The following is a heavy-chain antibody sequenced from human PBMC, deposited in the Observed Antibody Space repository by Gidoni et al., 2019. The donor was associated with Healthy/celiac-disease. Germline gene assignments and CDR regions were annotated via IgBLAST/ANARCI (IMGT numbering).Heavy chain of an antibody. J-gene: IGHJ5*02. CDR1: GGSISSYY. Sequence: QVQLQESGPGLVKPSETLSLTCTVSGGSISSYYWSWIRQPAGKGLEWIGRIYTSGSTNYNPSLKSRVTMSVDTSKNQFSLKLSSVTAADTAVYYCARDYSNYLNNWFDPWGQGTLVTVSS. CDR3: ARDYSNYLNNWFDP. V-gene: IGHV4-4*07. D-gene: IGHD4-4*01. CDR2: IYTSGST.